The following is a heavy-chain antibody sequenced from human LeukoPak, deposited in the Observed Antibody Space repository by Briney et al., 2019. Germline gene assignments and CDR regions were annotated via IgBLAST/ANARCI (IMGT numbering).Heavy chain of an antibody. D-gene: IGHD3-3*01. CDR2: INPNSGGT. J-gene: IGHJ6*02. Sequence: ASLKVSCKASGYTFTGYYMHWVRQAPGQGREWMGWINPNSGGTNYAQKFQGRVTMTRDTSISTAYMELSRLRSDDTAVYYCARGYDPRPYYYYYGMDVWGQGTTVTVSS. V-gene: IGHV1-2*02. CDR1: GYTFTGYY. CDR3: ARGYDPRPYYYYYGMDV.